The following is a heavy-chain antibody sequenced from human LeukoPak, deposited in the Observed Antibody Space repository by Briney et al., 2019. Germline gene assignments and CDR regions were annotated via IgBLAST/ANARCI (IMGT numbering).Heavy chain of an antibody. CDR3: AKGGHYYGSGSYVPYPPHLDFDY. V-gene: IGHV3-30*18. D-gene: IGHD3-10*01. J-gene: IGHJ4*02. CDR2: ISYDGSNK. Sequence: PGRSLRLSCAASRFTFSSYGMHWVRQAPGKGLEWVAVISYDGSNKYYADSVKGRFTISRDNSKNTLYLQMNSLRAEDTAVYYCAKGGHYYGSGSYVPYPPHLDFDYWGQGTLVTVSS. CDR1: RFTFSSYG.